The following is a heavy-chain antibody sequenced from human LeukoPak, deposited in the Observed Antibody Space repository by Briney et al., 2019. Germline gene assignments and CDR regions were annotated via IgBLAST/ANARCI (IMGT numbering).Heavy chain of an antibody. Sequence: SETLSLTCTVSGGSISTSSYYWGWIRQPPGKGLEWIGSIYYSGSTYYNPSLKSRVTISVDTSRNHFSLRLSSVTAADTAVYYCARHCYGSGSFLNWFDPWGQGTLVTVSS. CDR1: GGSISTSSYY. V-gene: IGHV4-39*01. J-gene: IGHJ5*02. CDR3: ARHCYGSGSFLNWFDP. D-gene: IGHD3-10*01. CDR2: IYYSGST.